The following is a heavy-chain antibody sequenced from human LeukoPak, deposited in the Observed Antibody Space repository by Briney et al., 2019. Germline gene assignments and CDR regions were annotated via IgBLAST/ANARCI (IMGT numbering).Heavy chain of an antibody. CDR3: AKGDDVLRFLEWLFPPAAAALFRY. D-gene: IGHD3-3*01. CDR1: GFTFSSYA. J-gene: IGHJ4*02. CDR2: ISGSGGST. V-gene: IGHV3-23*01. Sequence: PGGSLRLSCAASGFTFSSYAMSWVRQAPGKGLEWVSAISGSGGSTYYADSVKGRFTISRDNSKSTLYLQMNSLRAEDTAVYYCAKGDDVLRFLEWLFPPAAAALFRYWGQGTLVTVSS.